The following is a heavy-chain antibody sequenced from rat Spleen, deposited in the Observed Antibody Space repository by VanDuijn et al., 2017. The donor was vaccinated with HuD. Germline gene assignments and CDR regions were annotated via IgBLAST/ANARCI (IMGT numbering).Heavy chain of an antibody. V-gene: IGHV5S23*01. Sequence: EVQLVESGGGLVQPGRSLKLSCAASGFTFSNYYMAWVRQAPTKGLEWVAYISTGGGNTYYRDSVKGRFTISRDNAKSTLYLQMDSLRSEDTATYYCARHPITMMVRYYWYFDFWGPGTMVTVSS. J-gene: IGHJ1*01. CDR1: GFTFSNYY. D-gene: IGHD1-12*03. CDR2: ISTGGGNT. CDR3: ARHPITMMVRYYWYFDF.